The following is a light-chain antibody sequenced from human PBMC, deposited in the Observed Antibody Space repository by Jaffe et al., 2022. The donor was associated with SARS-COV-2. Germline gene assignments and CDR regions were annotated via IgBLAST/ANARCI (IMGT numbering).Light chain of an antibody. CDR2: SIN. V-gene: IGLV1-44*01. CDR1: SSNIGRNV. CDR3: AAWDDTMKGVE. Sequence: QSVLTQPPSASGTPGQRVTISCSGGSSNIGRNVVTWYQQLPGAAPKLLIHSINERPSGVPDRFSGSRSGTSASLDITGLQSEDEADYFCAAWDDTMKGVEFGGGTKLTVL. J-gene: IGLJ3*02.